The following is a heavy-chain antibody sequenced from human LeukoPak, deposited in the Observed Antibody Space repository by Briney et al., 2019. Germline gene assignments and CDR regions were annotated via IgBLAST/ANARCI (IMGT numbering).Heavy chain of an antibody. J-gene: IGHJ4*02. CDR3: ARAQELLWFGELRALDY. CDR2: ISSSGSTI. V-gene: IGHV3-48*03. Sequence: GGSLRLSCAASGFTFSSYEMNWVRQAPGEGLEWVSYISSSGSTIYYADSVKGRFTISRDNAKNSLYLQMNSLRAEDTAVYYCARAQELLWFGELRALDYWGQGTLVTVSS. CDR1: GFTFSSYE. D-gene: IGHD3-10*01.